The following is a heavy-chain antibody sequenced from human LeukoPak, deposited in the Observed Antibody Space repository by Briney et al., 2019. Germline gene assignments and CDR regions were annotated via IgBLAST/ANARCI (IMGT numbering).Heavy chain of an antibody. D-gene: IGHD5-12*01. CDR3: ARHSRTDIVATVMYDY. CDR2: IYPGDSDT. J-gene: IGHJ4*02. CDR1: GYSFTSYW. V-gene: IGHV5-51*01. Sequence: GESLKISCKGSGYSFTSYWIGWVRQMPGKGLEWMGIIYPGDSDTRYSPSFQGQVTTSADKSISTAYLQWSSLKASDTAMYYCARHSRTDIVATVMYDYWGQGTLVTVSS.